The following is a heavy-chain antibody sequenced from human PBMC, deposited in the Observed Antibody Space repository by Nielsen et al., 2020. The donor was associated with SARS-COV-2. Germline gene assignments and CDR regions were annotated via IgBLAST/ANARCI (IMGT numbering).Heavy chain of an antibody. CDR2: IKSDGSGT. CDR3: ATLCSGGSCYADY. D-gene: IGHD2-15*01. Sequence: GGSLRLSCAASGFTFDDYAMHWVRQAPGKGLEWVSRIKSDGSGTTYADSVEGRFTISRGNARNTLYLQMNSLRVEDTAVYYCATLCSGGSCYADYWGQGTLVTVSS. CDR1: GFTFDDYA. V-gene: IGHV3-74*03. J-gene: IGHJ4*02.